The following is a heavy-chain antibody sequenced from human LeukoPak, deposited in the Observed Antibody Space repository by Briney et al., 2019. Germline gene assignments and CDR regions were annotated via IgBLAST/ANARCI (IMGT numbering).Heavy chain of an antibody. CDR3: ARSRGGSGSYYKQTFDY. V-gene: IGHV3-30-3*01. J-gene: IGHJ4*02. D-gene: IGHD3-10*01. CDR2: ISYDGSNK. CDR1: GFTFSSYV. Sequence: GGSLRLSCAASGFTFSSYVMHWVRQAPGKGLEWVAVISYDGSNKYYADSVKGRFTISRDNSKNTLYMQMNSLRAEDTAVYYCARSRGGSGSYYKQTFDYWGQGTQVTVSS.